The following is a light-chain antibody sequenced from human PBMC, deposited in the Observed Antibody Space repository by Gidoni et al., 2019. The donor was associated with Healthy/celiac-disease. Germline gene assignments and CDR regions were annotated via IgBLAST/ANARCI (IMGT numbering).Light chain of an antibody. J-gene: IGKJ2*01. CDR1: QSVSSY. Sequence: EIVLTQAPATLSLSPGERATLSCRASQSVSSYLAWYQQKPGQAPRLLIYDASNRATGIPARFSGSGSGTDFTLTISSLEPEDFAVYYCQQRSNWPPTYTLGQXTKLEIK. V-gene: IGKV3-11*01. CDR2: DAS. CDR3: QQRSNWPPTYT.